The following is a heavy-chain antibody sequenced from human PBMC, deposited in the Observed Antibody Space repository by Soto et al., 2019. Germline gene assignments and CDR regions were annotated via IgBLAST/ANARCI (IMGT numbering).Heavy chain of an antibody. V-gene: IGHV3-33*01. CDR2: IWYDGSNK. D-gene: IGHD2-15*01. Sequence: QPGGSLRLSCAASGFTFSSYGMHWVRQAPGKGLEWVAVIWYDGSNKYYADSVKGRFTISRDDSKNTLYLQMNSLRAEDTAVYYCARARSRYCSGGSCYHLDYWGQGTLVTVSS. CDR3: ARARSRYCSGGSCYHLDY. CDR1: GFTFSSYG. J-gene: IGHJ4*02.